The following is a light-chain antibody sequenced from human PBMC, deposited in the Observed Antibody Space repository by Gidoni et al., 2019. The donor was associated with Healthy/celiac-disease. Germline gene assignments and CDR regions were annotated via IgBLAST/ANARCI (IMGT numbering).Light chain of an antibody. CDR3: QQSYSTPIT. Sequence: DIQMTQSPSSLSASVGDRVTITCRASQSSSSYLTCYQPKPGKAPTLLIYAASSLQSGVPSRFRGSGSCTDFTLTIRSLPPEYFATYYCQQSYSTPITFGQGPRLEIQ. J-gene: IGKJ5*01. V-gene: IGKV1-39*01. CDR2: AAS. CDR1: QSSSSY.